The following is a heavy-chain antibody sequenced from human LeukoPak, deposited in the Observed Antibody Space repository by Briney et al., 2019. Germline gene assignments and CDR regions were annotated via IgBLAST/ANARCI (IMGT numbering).Heavy chain of an antibody. J-gene: IGHJ4*02. CDR2: IYYTGGT. Sequence: SETLSLTCTVSGGALTSSTYYWGWIRQTPEKGLEWIGSIYYTGGTYYNPSLKSRVTISVDTSENQFSLRLTSITAADTAVYYCARVGTMYYFDHWGQGTLVTVSS. CDR3: ARVGTMYYFDH. CDR1: GGALTSSTYY. D-gene: IGHD3-10*02. V-gene: IGHV4-39*07.